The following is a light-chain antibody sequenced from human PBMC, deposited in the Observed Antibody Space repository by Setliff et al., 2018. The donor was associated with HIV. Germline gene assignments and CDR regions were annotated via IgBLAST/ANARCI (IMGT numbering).Light chain of an antibody. CDR1: RSDVGGYNY. CDR3: SSYTSSTPLYV. Sequence: QSVLTQPASVSGSPGHSITISCTGTRSDVGGYNYVSWYQQHPGKAPKLMISDVSNGPSGVSNRFSGSKSGNTASLTISGLQAEDEADYYCSSYTSSTPLYVFGTGTKVTVL. V-gene: IGLV2-14*03. J-gene: IGLJ1*01. CDR2: DVS.